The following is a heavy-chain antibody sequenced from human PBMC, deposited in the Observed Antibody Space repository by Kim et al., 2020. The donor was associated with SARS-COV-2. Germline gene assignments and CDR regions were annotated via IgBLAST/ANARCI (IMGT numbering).Heavy chain of an antibody. Sequence: ADSVKGRFTISRDNTKNTLYLQMNSRRAEDKAVYYCAKVKICLLVGAIDYWGQGTLVTVSS. V-gene: IGHV3-23*01. CDR3: AKVKICLLVGAIDY. J-gene: IGHJ4*02. D-gene: IGHD1-26*01.